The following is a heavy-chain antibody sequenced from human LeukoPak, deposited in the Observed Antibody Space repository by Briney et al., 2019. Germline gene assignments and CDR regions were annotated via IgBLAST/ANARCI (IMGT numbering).Heavy chain of an antibody. CDR2: IGGSGDKT. D-gene: IGHD6-19*01. CDR1: GFTFNRNA. CDR3: VRRGDASGGCGDHDF. V-gene: IGHV3-23*01. J-gene: IGHJ4*02. Sequence: LSGGSLRLSCAASGFTFNRNAISWVRQAPGKGLEWVSTIGGSGDKTFYADSVKGRFTISRDNTKNMVHLQMNSLTGEDTAIYYCVRRGDASGGCGDHDFWGQGALVTVSS.